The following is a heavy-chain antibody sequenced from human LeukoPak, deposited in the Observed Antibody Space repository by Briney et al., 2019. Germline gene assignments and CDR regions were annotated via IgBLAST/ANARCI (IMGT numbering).Heavy chain of an antibody. J-gene: IGHJ4*02. CDR2: INWNGGST. D-gene: IGHD5-18*01. CDR1: GFTFDDYG. Sequence: GGSLRLSCAASGFTFDDYGMSWVRQAPGKGLEWDSGINWNGGSTGYADSVKGRFTISRDNAKNSLYLQMNSLRAEDTALYYCARDLPLAAMAPGGYWGQGTLVTVSS. V-gene: IGHV3-20*04. CDR3: ARDLPLAAMAPGGY.